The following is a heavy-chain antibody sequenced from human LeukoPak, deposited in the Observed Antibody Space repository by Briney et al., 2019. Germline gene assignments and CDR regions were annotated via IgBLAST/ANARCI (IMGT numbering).Heavy chain of an antibody. V-gene: IGHV1-18*01. CDR2: ISGYNGNT. J-gene: IGHJ3*02. CDR1: GYTFSNYG. CDR3: ARGPLLGYDTNDSGFDI. D-gene: IGHD3-22*01. Sequence: ASVKVSCKASGYTFSNYGISWVRQAPGQGLEWMGWISGYNGNTNQAQKLQGRVTMTTDTSTSTAYMELRSLRSDDTAVYYCARGPLLGYDTNDSGFDIWGQGTLVTVSP.